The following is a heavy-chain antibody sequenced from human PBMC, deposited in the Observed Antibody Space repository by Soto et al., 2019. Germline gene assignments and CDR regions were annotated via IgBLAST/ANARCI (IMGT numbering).Heavy chain of an antibody. D-gene: IGHD2-2*01. V-gene: IGHV3-23*01. CDR2: ISGSGGST. J-gene: IGHJ5*02. CDR1: GFTFSSYA. CDR3: AKDGSYCSSTSCYSMGDYWFDP. Sequence: AGWSLRLSCAASGFTFSSYAMSWVRQAPGKGLEWVSAISGSGGSTYYADSVKGRFTISRDNSKNTLYLQMNSLRAEDTAVYYCAKDGSYCSSTSCYSMGDYWFDPWGQGTLVTVSS.